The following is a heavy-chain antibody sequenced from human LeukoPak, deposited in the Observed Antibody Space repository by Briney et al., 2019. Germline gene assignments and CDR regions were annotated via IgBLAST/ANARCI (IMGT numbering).Heavy chain of an antibody. D-gene: IGHD3-22*01. CDR3: ARDLVDYYDSSGYYYNYYYYYGMDV. V-gene: IGHV1-3*01. CDR2: FNAGNGNT. J-gene: IGHJ6*02. CDR1: GYTFTSYA. Sequence: ASVKVSCKASGYTFTSYAMHWVRQAPGQRLEWMGWFNAGNGNTKYSQKFQGRVTITRDTSASTAYMELSSLRSEDTAVYYCARDLVDYYDSSGYYYNYYYYYGMDVWGQGTTVTVSS.